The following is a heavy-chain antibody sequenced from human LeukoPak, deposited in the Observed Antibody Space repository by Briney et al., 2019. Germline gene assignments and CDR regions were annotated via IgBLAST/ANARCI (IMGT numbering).Heavy chain of an antibody. CDR2: IYYSGST. V-gene: IGHV4-59*01. D-gene: IGHD4-17*01. Sequence: SETLSLTCTVSGGSISSYYWSWIRQPPGKGLEWHGYIYYSGSTNYNPSLKSRVTISVDTSKNQFSLKLSSVTAADTAVYYCARDPGLRRYGMDVWGQGTTVTVSS. J-gene: IGHJ6*02. CDR3: ARDPGLRRYGMDV. CDR1: GGSISSYY.